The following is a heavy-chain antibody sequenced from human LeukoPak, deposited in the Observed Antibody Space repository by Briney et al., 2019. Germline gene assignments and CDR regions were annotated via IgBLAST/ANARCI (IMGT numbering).Heavy chain of an antibody. V-gene: IGHV3-21*01. D-gene: IGHD5/OR15-5a*01. CDR1: EFTFSTYS. CDR3: ARDPSVGAFDI. CDR2: ISSSSSYI. J-gene: IGHJ3*02. Sequence: GALRLSCAASEFTFSTYSMNWVRQAPGKGLEWVSSISSSSSYIYYADSVKGRFTISRDNAKNSLYLQMNSLRAEDTAVYYCARDPSVGAFDIWGQGTMVTVSS.